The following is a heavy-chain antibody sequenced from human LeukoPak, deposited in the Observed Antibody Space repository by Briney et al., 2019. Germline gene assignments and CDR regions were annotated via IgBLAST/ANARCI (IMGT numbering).Heavy chain of an antibody. J-gene: IGHJ4*02. Sequence: ASVKVSCKASGYTFTDNGISWVRQAPGEGLDWMGWISANSGKTNYAQRFQGRVTMTRETSSSTVYMELRSLRSDDTAVYFCARDKNYRFDYWGQGTLVSVTS. V-gene: IGHV1-18*01. D-gene: IGHD3-16*02. CDR3: ARDKNYRFDY. CDR2: ISANSGKT. CDR1: GYTFTDNG.